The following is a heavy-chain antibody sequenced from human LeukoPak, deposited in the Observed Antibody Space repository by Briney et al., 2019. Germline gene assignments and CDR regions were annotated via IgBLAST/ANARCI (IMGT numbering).Heavy chain of an antibody. V-gene: IGHV3-11*04. D-gene: IGHD3-16*02. CDR2: ISGSTKII. J-gene: IGHJ6*03. CDR3: ARDHHHRLWDDYYYMDV. CDR1: EFTFSDYY. Sequence: TGGSLRLSCAASEFTFSDYYMSWIRQAPGKGLEWVSYISGSTKIIYYADSVKGRFTISRDNANNSLFLQMNSLRAEDTAVYYCARDHHHRLWDDYYYMDVWGKGTTVTISS.